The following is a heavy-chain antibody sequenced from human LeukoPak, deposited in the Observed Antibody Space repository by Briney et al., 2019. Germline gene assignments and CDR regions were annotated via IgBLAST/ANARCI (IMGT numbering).Heavy chain of an antibody. V-gene: IGHV4-34*01. CDR1: GESLNSYY. Sequence: PSETLSLTCAVYGESLNSYYWSWVRQPPGEGLEWIGEIYESGTTKYNPSLKSRVAISMVPSKQQFSLRLSSATAADTAVYYCARGAWATRLASWGLGTPVIVSS. CDR3: ARGAWATRLAS. D-gene: IGHD2-15*01. J-gene: IGHJ4*02. CDR2: IYESGTT.